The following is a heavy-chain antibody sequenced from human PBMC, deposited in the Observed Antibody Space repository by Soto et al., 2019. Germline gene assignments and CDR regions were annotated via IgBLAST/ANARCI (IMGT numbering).Heavy chain of an antibody. CDR3: ARLYGDYGDYFDY. CDR1: SSSISSLY. Sequence: SGTPSLNCTIHSSSISSLYWSWMSSPPGKGLEWIGYIYYSGSTNYNPSLKSRVTISVDTSKNEFSLKLSSVTAADTAVYYCARLYGDYGDYFDYWGQGTLVTVSS. D-gene: IGHD4-17*01. V-gene: IGHV4-59*08. CDR2: IYYSGST. J-gene: IGHJ4*02.